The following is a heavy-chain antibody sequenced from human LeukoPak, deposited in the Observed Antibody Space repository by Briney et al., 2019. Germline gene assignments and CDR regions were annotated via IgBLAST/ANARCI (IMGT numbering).Heavy chain of an antibody. Sequence: SETLSLTCTVSGGSISSYYWSWIRQPPGKGLEWIGDIYYSGSTNYNPSLKSRVTISVDRSKNQFSLKLNSVTAEDTAVYYCARDGEIVGAYWGNWFDPWGQGTLVTVSS. D-gene: IGHD1-26*01. J-gene: IGHJ5*02. V-gene: IGHV4-59*01. CDR2: IYYSGST. CDR3: ARDGEIVGAYWGNWFDP. CDR1: GGSISSYY.